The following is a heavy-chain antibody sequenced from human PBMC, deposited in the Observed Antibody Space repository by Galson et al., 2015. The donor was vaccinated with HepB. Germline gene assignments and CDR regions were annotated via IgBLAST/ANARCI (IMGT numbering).Heavy chain of an antibody. V-gene: IGHV3-30*03. CDR1: GFTFSSYG. CDR3: ARAGLVDTAMVGGPHYFDY. J-gene: IGHJ4*02. CDR2: ISYDGSNK. Sequence: SLRLSCAASGFTFSSYGMHWVRQAPGKGLEWVAVISYDGSNKYYADSVKGRFTISRDNSKNTLYLQMNSLRAEDTAVYYCARAGLVDTAMVGGPHYFDYWGQGTLVTVSS. D-gene: IGHD5-18*01.